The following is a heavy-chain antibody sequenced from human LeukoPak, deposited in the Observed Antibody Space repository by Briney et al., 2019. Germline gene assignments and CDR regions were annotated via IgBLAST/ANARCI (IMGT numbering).Heavy chain of an antibody. Sequence: PSGTLSLSCSVSGGSISSSIYYLGCSRQPPHKGLLYIGSIHYSGRTYYNPSLKSRVTISVDTSKNQFSLKLTSVTAPDTAVYYCARHSLGYFSPTFDSWGQGTLVSLSS. V-gene: IGHV4-39*01. J-gene: IGHJ4*02. D-gene: IGHD3-9*01. CDR1: GGSISSSIYY. CDR2: IHYSGRT. CDR3: ARHSLGYFSPTFDS.